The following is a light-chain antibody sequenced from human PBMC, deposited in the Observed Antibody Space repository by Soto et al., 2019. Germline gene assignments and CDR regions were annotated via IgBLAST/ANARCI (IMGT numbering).Light chain of an antibody. CDR1: SSDVGDYNF. V-gene: IGLV2-14*01. J-gene: IGLJ3*02. CDR3: SSYTSSDTLV. CDR2: DVN. Sequence: QSALTQPASVSGSPGQSITISCTGTSSDVGDYNFVSWYQQHPGKVPKLIIFDVNKRPSGVSNHFSGSKSGNTASLTISGLLAEYEADYYCSSYTSSDTLVFCGGTKVTV.